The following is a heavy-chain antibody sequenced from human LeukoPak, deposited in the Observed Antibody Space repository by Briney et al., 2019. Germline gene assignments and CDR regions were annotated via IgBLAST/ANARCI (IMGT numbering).Heavy chain of an antibody. Sequence: PSETLSLTCAVYGGSFRDYYWSWIRQPPGKGLEWIGEINHSGSTNYNPSLKSRVTISVDTSKNQFSLKLSSVTAADTAVYYCARGSRLGANYFDYWGQGTLVTVSS. CDR1: GGSFRDYY. J-gene: IGHJ4*02. D-gene: IGHD3-16*01. CDR2: INHSGST. CDR3: ARGSRLGANYFDY. V-gene: IGHV4-34*01.